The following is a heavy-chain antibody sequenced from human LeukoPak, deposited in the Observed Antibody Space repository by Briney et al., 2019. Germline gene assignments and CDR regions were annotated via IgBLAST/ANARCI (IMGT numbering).Heavy chain of an antibody. J-gene: IGHJ5*02. D-gene: IGHD3-10*01. CDR1: GGTFSSYA. Sequence: SVKVSCKASGGTFSSYAISWVRQAPGQGLEWMGGIIPIFGTANYAQKFQGRVTITADKSTSTAYMELSSLRSEDTAVYYCAVYHYGSGTPPFDPWGQGTLVTVSS. CDR3: AVYHYGSGTPPFDP. V-gene: IGHV1-69*06. CDR2: IIPIFGTA.